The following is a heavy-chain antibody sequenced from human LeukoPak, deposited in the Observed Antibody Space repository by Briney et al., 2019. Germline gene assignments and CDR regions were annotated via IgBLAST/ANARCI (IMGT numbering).Heavy chain of an antibody. Sequence: SSETLSLTCTVSGGSISSSSYYWGWIHQPPGKGLEWIGSIYYSGSTYYNPSLKSRVTISVDTSKNQFSLKLSSVTAADTAVYYCASNSRYSGSYGGYFDYWGQGTLVTVSA. CDR2: IYYSGST. D-gene: IGHD1-26*01. V-gene: IGHV4-39*01. CDR1: GGSISSSSYY. J-gene: IGHJ4*02. CDR3: ASNSRYSGSYGGYFDY.